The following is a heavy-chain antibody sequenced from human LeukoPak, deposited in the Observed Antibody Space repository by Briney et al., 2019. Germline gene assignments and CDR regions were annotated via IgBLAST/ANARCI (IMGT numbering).Heavy chain of an antibody. D-gene: IGHD5-18*01. CDR3: ARQRTTDTANDY. CDR1: GGSFSGYY. Sequence: PSETLSLTCAVYGGSFSGYYWSWIRQPPGKGLEWIGEINHSGSTNYNPSLKSRVTISVDTSKNQFSLKLSSVTAADTAVYYCARQRTTDTANDYWGQGTLVTVSS. J-gene: IGHJ4*02. V-gene: IGHV4-34*01. CDR2: INHSGST.